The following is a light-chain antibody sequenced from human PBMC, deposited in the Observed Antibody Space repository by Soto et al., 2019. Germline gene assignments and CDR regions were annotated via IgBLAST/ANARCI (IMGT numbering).Light chain of an antibody. V-gene: IGLV2-14*03. CDR3: SSYGASSTL. CDR2: DVS. Sequence: QSALTQPASLSGSPGQSITISCTGTSSDIGSYKYVSWYQQHPGRAPKLMIFDVSYRPSGISDRFSGSKSGNTASLTISGLLPEDEADYYCSSYGASSTLFGGGTKLTVL. J-gene: IGLJ3*02. CDR1: SSDIGSYKY.